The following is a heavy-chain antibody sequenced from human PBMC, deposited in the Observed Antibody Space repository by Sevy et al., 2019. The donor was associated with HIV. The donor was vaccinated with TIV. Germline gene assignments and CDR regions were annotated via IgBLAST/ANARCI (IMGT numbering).Heavy chain of an antibody. CDR1: GFISSDYY. CDR2: ISSTSGSDI. V-gene: IGHV3-11*01. D-gene: IGHD2-15*01. Sequence: GGSLRLSCAASGFISSDYYMNWIRQAPGKGLEWVSYISSTSGSDIYYADSVKGRFTISRDNAKNSLYLQMNSLRAEDTAVYYCAREAIVSPDAFDIWGQWTMVTVSS. CDR3: AREAIVSPDAFDI. J-gene: IGHJ3*02.